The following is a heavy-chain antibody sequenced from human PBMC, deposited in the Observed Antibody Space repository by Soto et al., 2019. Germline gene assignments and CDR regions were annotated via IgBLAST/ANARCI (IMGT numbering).Heavy chain of an antibody. CDR2: ISSSGGRT. J-gene: IGHJ4*02. Sequence: GGSLRRSFGTSGFSFVNYGMGWVRQAPGEGLELVSGISSSGGRTYLADSVRGRFTISRDNSKNTMYLQMESLRVEDTAVYYFAKVAQPRVVIEYFDYWGQGSLVTVSS. CDR3: AKVAQPRVVIEYFDY. V-gene: IGHV3-23*01. D-gene: IGHD3-3*01. CDR1: GFSFVNYG.